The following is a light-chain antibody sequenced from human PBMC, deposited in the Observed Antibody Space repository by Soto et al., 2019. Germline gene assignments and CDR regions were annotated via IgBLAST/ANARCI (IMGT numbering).Light chain of an antibody. CDR2: DVS. V-gene: IGKV3-11*01. CDR1: QSVDGY. CDR3: QQRRDWPLT. J-gene: IGKJ4*01. Sequence: EIVLTQSPATLSLSQGERATLSRVASQSVDGYVAWFQQKPGQAPSRLIYDVSNRDVGVPARFSGSGSGTDYTLTINSLEPEDFAVYYCQQRRDWPLTFGGGTKVDI.